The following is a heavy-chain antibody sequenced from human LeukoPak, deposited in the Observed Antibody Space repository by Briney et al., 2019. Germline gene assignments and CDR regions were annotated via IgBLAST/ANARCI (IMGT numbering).Heavy chain of an antibody. V-gene: IGHV1-18*04. J-gene: IGHJ6*03. CDR3: ARDRSELLWFGEDNYYYYYMDV. D-gene: IGHD3-10*01. Sequence: ASVKVSCKASGYIFTGYYIHWLRQAPGQGLEWMGWISAYNGNTNYAQKLQGRVTMTTDTSTSTAYMELRSLRSDDTAVYYCARDRSELLWFGEDNYYYYYMDVWGKGTTVTVSS. CDR1: GYIFTGYY. CDR2: ISAYNGNT.